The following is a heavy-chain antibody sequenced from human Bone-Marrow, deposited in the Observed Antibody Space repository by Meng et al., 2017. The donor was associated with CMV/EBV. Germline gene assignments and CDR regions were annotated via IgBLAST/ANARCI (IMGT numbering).Heavy chain of an antibody. CDR3: ASPRYKTGTTSHYYYGMDV. V-gene: IGHV1-69*02. D-gene: IGHD1-7*01. CDR1: GGTFSSYT. Sequence: SVKVSCKASGGTFSSYTISWVRQAPGQGLEWMGRIIPILGIANYAQKFQGRVTITADKSTSTAYMELSSLRSEDTAVYYCASPRYKTGTTSHYYYGMDVWGQGTTVT. J-gene: IGHJ6*02. CDR2: IIPILGIA.